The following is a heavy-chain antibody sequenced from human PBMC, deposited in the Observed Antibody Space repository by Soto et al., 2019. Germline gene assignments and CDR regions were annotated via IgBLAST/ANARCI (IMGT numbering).Heavy chain of an antibody. V-gene: IGHV4-59*01. J-gene: IGHJ4*02. CDR1: GGSISSYY. D-gene: IGHD6-13*01. CDR3: ERESKAAAGTGGFDY. Sequence: PSETLSLTCTVSGGSISSYYWSWIRQPPGKGLEWIGYIYYSGSTNYNPSLKGRVTISVDTSKNQFSLKLSSVTAADTAVYYCERESKAAAGTGGFDYWGQGTLVTVYS. CDR2: IYYSGST.